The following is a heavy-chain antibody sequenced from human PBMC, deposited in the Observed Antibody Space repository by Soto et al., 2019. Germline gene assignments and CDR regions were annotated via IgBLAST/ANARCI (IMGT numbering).Heavy chain of an antibody. J-gene: IGHJ4*02. V-gene: IGHV3-23*01. CDR1: GFTFSSYA. CDR3: AKIPTYYYDSSGYLAMPFDY. D-gene: IGHD3-22*01. CDR2: ISGSGGST. Sequence: GSLRLSCAASGFTFSSYAMSWVRQAPGKGLEWVSAISGSGGSTYYADSVKGRFTISRDNSKNTLYLQMNSLRAEDTAVYYCAKIPTYYYDSSGYLAMPFDYWGQGTLVTVSS.